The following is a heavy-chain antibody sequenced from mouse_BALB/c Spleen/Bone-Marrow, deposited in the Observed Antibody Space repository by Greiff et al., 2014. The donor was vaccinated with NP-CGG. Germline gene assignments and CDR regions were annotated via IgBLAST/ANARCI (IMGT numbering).Heavy chain of an antibody. CDR3: ARRVRGYAVPASFALRGELPMVSVFD. D-gene: IGHD1-1*02. Sequence: EVQRAESQPNLAKPSQSLSLTCTITSYSITSGYSWHWIRQFPGNKLEWMGYIHYSGSTNYNPSLKSRISITRDTYKNQFFLQLNSVTTEDTATYYFARRVRGYAVPASFALRGELPMVSVFD. CDR2: IHYSGST. CDR1: SYSITSGYS. J-gene: IGHJ2*01. V-gene: IGHV3-1*02.